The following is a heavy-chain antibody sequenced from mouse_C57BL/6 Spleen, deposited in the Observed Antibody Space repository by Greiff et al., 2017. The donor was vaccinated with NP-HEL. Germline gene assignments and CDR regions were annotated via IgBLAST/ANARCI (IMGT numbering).Heavy chain of an antibody. V-gene: IGHV1-69*01. Sequence: VQLQQSGAELVMPGASVKLSCKASGYTFTSYWMHWVKQRPGQGLEWIGEIDPSDSYTNYNQKFKGKSTLTVDKSSSTAYMQLSSLTSEDSAVYYCARRGYYSNYPYAMDYWGQGTSVTVSS. J-gene: IGHJ4*01. D-gene: IGHD2-5*01. CDR2: IDPSDSYT. CDR1: GYTFTSYW. CDR3: ARRGYYSNYPYAMDY.